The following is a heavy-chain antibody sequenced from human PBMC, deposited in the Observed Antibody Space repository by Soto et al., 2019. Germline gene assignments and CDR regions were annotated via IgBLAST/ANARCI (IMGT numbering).Heavy chain of an antibody. CDR2: INPSGGST. CDR3: ARGGIYYDSGGYPADDAFDI. D-gene: IGHD3-22*01. V-gene: IGHV1-46*01. J-gene: IGHJ3*02. CDR1: GYTFTSYY. Sequence: ASVKVSCKASGYTFTSYYMHWVRQAPGQGLEWMGIINPSGGSTSYAQKFQGRVTMTRDTSTSTVYMELSSLRSEDTAVYYCARGGIYYDSGGYPADDAFDIWGQGTMVTVSS.